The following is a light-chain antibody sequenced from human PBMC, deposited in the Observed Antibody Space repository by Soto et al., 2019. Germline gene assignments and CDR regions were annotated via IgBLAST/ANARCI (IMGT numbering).Light chain of an antibody. CDR1: QSITGR. V-gene: IGKV1-5*03. CDR2: KTS. CDR3: QQYNTYPLT. Sequence: DIQMTQSPSTLSASVGDRVTITCRASQSITGRLAWFQQTSGKVPKLLIYKTSSLESGVPSRFSGSGSGTEFTLTISSLQPDDFATYYCQQYNTYPLTFGGGTKVEIK. J-gene: IGKJ4*01.